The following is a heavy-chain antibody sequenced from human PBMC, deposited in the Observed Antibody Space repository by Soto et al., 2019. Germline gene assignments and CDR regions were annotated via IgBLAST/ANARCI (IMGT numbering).Heavy chain of an antibody. CDR1: GFTFSSYA. V-gene: IGHV3-23*01. D-gene: IGHD2-2*01. CDR3: AKDHNVVVPAASNWFDP. J-gene: IGHJ5*02. CDR2: ISGSGGST. Sequence: GGSLRLSCAASGFTFSSYAMSWVRQAPGKGLEWVSAISGSGGSTYYADSVKGRFTISRDNSKNTLYLQMNSLRAEDTAVYYCAKDHNVVVPAASNWFDPWGQGTLVTVSS.